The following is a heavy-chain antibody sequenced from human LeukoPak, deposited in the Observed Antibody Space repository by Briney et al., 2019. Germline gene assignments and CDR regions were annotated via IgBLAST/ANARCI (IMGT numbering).Heavy chain of an antibody. CDR1: GGSISSSSYY. V-gene: IGHV4-39*07. Sequence: SETRSLTCTVSGGSISSSSYYWGWIRQPPGKGLEWIGSIYYSGSTYYNPSLKSRVTISVDTSKNQFSLKLSSVTAADTAVYYCARGRGRSSGPYYFDYWGQGTLVTVSS. D-gene: IGHD6-19*01. J-gene: IGHJ4*02. CDR3: ARGRGRSSGPYYFDY. CDR2: IYYSGST.